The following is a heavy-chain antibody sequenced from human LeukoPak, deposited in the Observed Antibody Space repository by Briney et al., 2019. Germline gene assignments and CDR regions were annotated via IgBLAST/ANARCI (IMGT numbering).Heavy chain of an antibody. J-gene: IGHJ4*02. CDR2: INPNIGGT. D-gene: IGHD2-21*01. Sequence: SLRLSSTASGYTFTTDGISCGPQAPGQGVGWMGWINPNIGGTNYAQKFQGRVTMTRDTSISTAYMELSRLISEDPAVYYCANSMVQVIAYDYWGQGTLVTVSS. V-gene: IGHV1-2*02. CDR3: ANSMVQVIAYDY. CDR1: GYTFTTDG.